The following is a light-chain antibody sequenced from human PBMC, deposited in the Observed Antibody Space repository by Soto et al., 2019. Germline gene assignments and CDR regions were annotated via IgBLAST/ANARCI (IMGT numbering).Light chain of an antibody. CDR3: SSYTSSSTLYV. CDR2: EVS. CDR1: SSDVGGYNY. Sequence: QSALTQPASVSGSPGQSITISCTGTSSDVGGYNYVSWYQQHPGKAPKLMIYEVSNRPSGVSNRFSGSKSGNTASLTISGLQAEDWDQYYCSSYTSSSTLYVFGTGTKVTVL. J-gene: IGLJ1*01. V-gene: IGLV2-14*01.